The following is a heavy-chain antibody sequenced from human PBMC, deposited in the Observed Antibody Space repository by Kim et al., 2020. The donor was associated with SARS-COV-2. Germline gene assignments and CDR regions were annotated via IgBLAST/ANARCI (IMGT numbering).Heavy chain of an antibody. CDR1: GGTFSSYA. D-gene: IGHD5-12*01. Sequence: SVKVSCKASGGTFSSYAISWVRQAPGQGLEWMGGIIPIFGTANYAQKFQGRVTITADESTSTAYMELSSLRSEDTAVYYCARDLWGGYDSGPWGYYFDYWGQGTLVTVSS. J-gene: IGHJ4*02. CDR3: ARDLWGGYDSGPWGYYFDY. CDR2: IIPIFGTA. V-gene: IGHV1-69*13.